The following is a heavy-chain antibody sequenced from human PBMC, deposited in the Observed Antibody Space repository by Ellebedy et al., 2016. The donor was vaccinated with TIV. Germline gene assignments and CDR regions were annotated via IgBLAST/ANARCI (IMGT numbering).Heavy chain of an antibody. CDR1: GFSVSDNY. J-gene: IGHJ5*02. D-gene: IGHD3-10*01. CDR3: ARDRGRSKGWLDT. CDR2: FYSGGST. Sequence: GESLKISCAASGFSVSDNYINWVRQAPGKGLEWVSVFYSGGSTYYADSVKGRFTISRDISKNTLYLQMDSLRAEDTAVYYCARDRGRSKGWLDTWGQGTLVTVSS. V-gene: IGHV3-66*01.